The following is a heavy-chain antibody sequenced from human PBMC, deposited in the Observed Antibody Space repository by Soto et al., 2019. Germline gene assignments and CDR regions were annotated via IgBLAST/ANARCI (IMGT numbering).Heavy chain of an antibody. CDR2: MSSDGRNE. J-gene: IGHJ4*02. V-gene: IGHV3-30*18. Sequence: ESGGGLVQPGRSLRLSCEGSGFTFSKYGMHWVRQAPGKGLEWVAVMSSDGRNEYYADSVKDRFTISRDNSNSTLYLQMSSLRPEDTAVYYCAKVGHIAVVTAWFDYWGQGTLVTVSS. CDR3: AKVGHIAVVTAWFDY. CDR1: GFTFSKYG. D-gene: IGHD2-21*02.